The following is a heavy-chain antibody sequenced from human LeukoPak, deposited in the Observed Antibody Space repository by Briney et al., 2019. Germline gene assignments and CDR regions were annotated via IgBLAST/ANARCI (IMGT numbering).Heavy chain of an antibody. CDR3: ARASLIAAAEKQPFDY. CDR1: GYTFTAYF. V-gene: IGHV1-2*02. J-gene: IGHJ4*02. Sequence: ASVKVSCKASGYTFTAYFMHWVRQAPGQGPEWMGWINPNSGGTNFAQKFQGRVTMTRDTSISTAYMELSILRSGDTAVYYCARASLIAAAEKQPFDYWGQGTLVTVSS. CDR2: INPNSGGT. D-gene: IGHD6-25*01.